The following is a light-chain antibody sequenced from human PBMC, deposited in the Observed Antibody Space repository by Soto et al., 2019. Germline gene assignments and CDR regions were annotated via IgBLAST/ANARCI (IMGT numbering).Light chain of an antibody. CDR1: QSVSNW. Sequence: DVQMTQSPSTLSASVGDRVTISCRASQSVSNWLAWYQQKPGKAPKLLIYKASNLESGVPSRFSGSGSGTQFTLTISSLQPGDVATYYCQQYHSYPITFGQGTRLEIK. CDR2: KAS. J-gene: IGKJ5*01. CDR3: QQYHSYPIT. V-gene: IGKV1-5*03.